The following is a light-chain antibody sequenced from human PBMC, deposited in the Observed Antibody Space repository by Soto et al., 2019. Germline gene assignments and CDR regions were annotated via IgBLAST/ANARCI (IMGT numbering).Light chain of an antibody. J-gene: IGKJ1*01. CDR2: GAS. Sequence: EIAMTQSPATLSVSPGERATLSCRASQSVSSNLAWYQQKPGQAPRLLIYGASTRATGVPARFSGSGSGTEFTLTISSLQSEDFATYYCQQGDIWPWTFGQGTKVDIK. CDR1: QSVSSN. CDR3: QQGDIWPWT. V-gene: IGKV3-15*01.